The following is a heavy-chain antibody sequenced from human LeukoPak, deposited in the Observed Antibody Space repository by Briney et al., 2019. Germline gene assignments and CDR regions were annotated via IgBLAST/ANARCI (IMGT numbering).Heavy chain of an antibody. CDR3: AKLSGRYDFWSGYSDY. Sequence: GGSLRLSCAASGFAFSSYAMSWVRQAPGKGLEWVSAISGSGGSTYYADSVKGRFTVSRDNSKYTLYLQMNSLRAEDTAVYYCAKLSGRYDFWSGYSDYWGQGTLVTVSS. J-gene: IGHJ4*02. D-gene: IGHD3-3*01. V-gene: IGHV3-23*01. CDR1: GFAFSSYA. CDR2: ISGSGGST.